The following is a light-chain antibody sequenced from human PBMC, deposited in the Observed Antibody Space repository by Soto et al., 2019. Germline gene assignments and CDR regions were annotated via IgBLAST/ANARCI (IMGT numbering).Light chain of an antibody. CDR3: GTWDNSLNGGV. CDR2: ENN. V-gene: IGLV1-51*02. J-gene: IGLJ3*02. Sequence: QSVLTQPPSVSAAPGHQVTIFCSGSGSNIGAHYVSWYQQLPATAPKLLIYENNKRPSGIPDRFSGSKSGTSATLGITGLQTGDEADYYCGTWDNSLNGGVFGGGTKLTVL. CDR1: GSNIGAHY.